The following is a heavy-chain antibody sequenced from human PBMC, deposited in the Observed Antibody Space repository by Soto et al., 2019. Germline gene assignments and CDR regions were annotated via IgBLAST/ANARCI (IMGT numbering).Heavy chain of an antibody. CDR1: GGTFSSYA. Sequence: SVKVSCKASGGTFSSYAISWVRQAPGQGLEWMGGIIPIFGTANYAQKFQGRVTITADKSTSTAYMELSSLRSEDTAVYYCARETRGVVPEYYYYYGTDVWGQGTTVTVSS. D-gene: IGHD2-2*01. CDR3: ARETRGVVPEYYYYYGTDV. J-gene: IGHJ6*02. CDR2: IIPIFGTA. V-gene: IGHV1-69*06.